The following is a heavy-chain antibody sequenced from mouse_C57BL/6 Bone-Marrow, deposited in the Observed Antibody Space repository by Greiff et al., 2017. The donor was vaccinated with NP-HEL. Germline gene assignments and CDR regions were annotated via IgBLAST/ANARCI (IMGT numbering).Heavy chain of an antibody. CDR1: GYAFSSSW. Sequence: QVQLQQSGPELVKPGASVKISCKASGYAFSSSWMNWVKQRPGKGLEWIGRIYPGDGDPNYNGKFKGKATLTADKSSSTAYMQLSSLTSEDSAVYFCARRPSFAYWGQGTLVTVSA. CDR3: ARRPSFAY. V-gene: IGHV1-82*01. CDR2: IYPGDGDP. J-gene: IGHJ3*01.